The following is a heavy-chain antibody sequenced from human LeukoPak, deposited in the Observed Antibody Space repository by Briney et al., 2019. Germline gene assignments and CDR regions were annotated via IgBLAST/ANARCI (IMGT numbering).Heavy chain of an antibody. J-gene: IGHJ4*02. V-gene: IGHV1-2*06. D-gene: IGHD6-13*01. Sequence: PSVKVSCKASGYTFAGYYMHWVRQAPGQGLEWMGRINPKSGGTNYAQKFQGRVTMTRDTSISTAYMELSRLRSDDTAVYYCARVPYSSSWYGFDYGGQGTLVTVSS. CDR3: ARVPYSSSWYGFDY. CDR1: GYTFAGYY. CDR2: INPKSGGT.